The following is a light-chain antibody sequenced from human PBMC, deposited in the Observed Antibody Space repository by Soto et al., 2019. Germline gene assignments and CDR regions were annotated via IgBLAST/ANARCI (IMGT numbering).Light chain of an antibody. CDR2: AAS. J-gene: IGKJ2*01. CDR1: QSVSTH. CDR3: QQYGSSPQT. V-gene: IGKV3-15*01. Sequence: EVVMTQSPVNLSVSPGERATLSCRASQSVSTHLAWYQQKPGQAPKLLIYAASTRVTGISARFSGSGSGTEFSLTISSLQSEDFAVYYCQQYGSSPQTFGQGTKLEIK.